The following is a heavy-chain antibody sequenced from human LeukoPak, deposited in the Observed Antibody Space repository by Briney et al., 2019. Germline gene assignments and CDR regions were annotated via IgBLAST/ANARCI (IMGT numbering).Heavy chain of an antibody. J-gene: IGHJ4*02. CDR3: ARIAVARVY. CDR2: IFYSGTT. CDR1: GGSINSGGYY. V-gene: IGHV4-39*01. D-gene: IGHD6-19*01. Sequence: SETLSLTCTVSGGSINSGGYYWGWIRQPPGRGLEWIGSIFYSGTTYYNPSLKSRVTISVDTSKNQFSLKLSSVTAADTAVYYCARIAVARVYWGQGTLVTVSS.